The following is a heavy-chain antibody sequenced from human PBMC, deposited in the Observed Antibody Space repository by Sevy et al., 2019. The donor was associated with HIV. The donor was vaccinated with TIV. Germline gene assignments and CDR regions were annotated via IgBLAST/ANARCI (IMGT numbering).Heavy chain of an antibody. J-gene: IGHJ4*02. CDR1: GYTLTKLG. V-gene: IGHV1-24*01. D-gene: IGHD3-22*01. CDR3: ATTKDYYESSGSPFDY. CDR2: FDPEDGET. Sequence: ASVKVSCKVSGYTLTKLGMHWVRQAPGKGLEWMGSFDPEDGETIYAQKFQGRLTMTEDTSTDTAYMDLSSLRSEDTAVYLCATTKDYYESSGSPFDYWGQGTVVTVSS.